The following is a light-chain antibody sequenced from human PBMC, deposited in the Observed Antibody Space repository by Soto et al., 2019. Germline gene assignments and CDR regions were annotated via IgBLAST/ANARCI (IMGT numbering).Light chain of an antibody. Sequence: DIHITHSPSSLSASVGDRVTITCRASQSISSYLNWYQQKPGKAPKLLIYAASSLQSGVPSRFSGSGSGTDFTLTISSLQPEDFATYYCQQSYSTPPITFGQGTRLEIK. CDR2: AAS. CDR1: QSISSY. CDR3: QQSYSTPPIT. J-gene: IGKJ5*01. V-gene: IGKV1-39*01.